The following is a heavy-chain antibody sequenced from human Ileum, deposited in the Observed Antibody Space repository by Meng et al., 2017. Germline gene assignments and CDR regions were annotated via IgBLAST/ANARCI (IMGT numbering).Heavy chain of an antibody. D-gene: IGHD3-3*01. Sequence: QVQLHQSGPGLVKPSPSPSLTCAVSGGSVSSNIAAWNWIRQSPLRGLEWLGRTYYRSKWYSEYAVSVKSRISITPDTSKNQFSLQMNSVTPEDTAVYYCASGSGSLDYWGPGTLVTVSS. CDR1: GGSVSSNIAA. J-gene: IGHJ4*02. V-gene: IGHV6-1*01. CDR2: TYYRSKWYS. CDR3: ASGSGSLDY.